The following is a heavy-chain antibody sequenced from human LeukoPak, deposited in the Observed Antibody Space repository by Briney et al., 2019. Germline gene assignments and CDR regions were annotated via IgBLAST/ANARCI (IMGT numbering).Heavy chain of an antibody. CDR1: GFTFSSYS. Sequence: GGSLRLSCAASGFTFSSYSMNWVRQAPEKGLEWVSSISSSSSYIYYADSVKGRFTISRDNAKNSLYLQMNSLRAEDTAVYYCARDRYYYDSSGYYYDYWGQGTLVTVSS. J-gene: IGHJ4*02. V-gene: IGHV3-21*01. D-gene: IGHD3-22*01. CDR3: ARDRYYYDSSGYYYDY. CDR2: ISSSSSYI.